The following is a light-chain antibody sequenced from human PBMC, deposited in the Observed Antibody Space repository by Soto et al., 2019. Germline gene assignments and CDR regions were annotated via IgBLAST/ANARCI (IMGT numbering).Light chain of an antibody. V-gene: IGLV1-44*01. CDR2: SND. CDR3: AAWDDSLNGVYV. Sequence: QSVLTQPPSVSAAPGQKVTISCSGSSSNIGGNSVSWYQQLPGTAPKLLIYSNDKRPSGVPDRFSGSKSGTSASLAITGLQSEDEADYYCAAWDDSLNGVYVFGPGTKVTVL. J-gene: IGLJ1*01. CDR1: SSNIGGNS.